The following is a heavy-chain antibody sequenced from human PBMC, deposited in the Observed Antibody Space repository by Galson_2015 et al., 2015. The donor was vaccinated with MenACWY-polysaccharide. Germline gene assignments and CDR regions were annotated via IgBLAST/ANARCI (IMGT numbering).Heavy chain of an antibody. D-gene: IGHD3-3*01. V-gene: IGHV3-74*01. CDR2: IDTDGRIT. CDR1: GFTFSRYW. Sequence: SLRLSCAASGFTFSRYWMHWVRQPPGKGLVWVSRIDTDGRITNYADSVKGRFTIYRDNAKNTLYLEMNSLRADDTAVYYCARDVAGPDSHWXQGTLVTVSS. CDR3: ARDVAGPDSH. J-gene: IGHJ4*02.